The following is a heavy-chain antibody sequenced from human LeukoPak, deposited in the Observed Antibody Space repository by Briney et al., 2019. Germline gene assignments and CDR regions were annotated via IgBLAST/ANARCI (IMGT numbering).Heavy chain of an antibody. CDR1: GFTFSSYA. J-gene: IGHJ4*02. CDR3: AKLLAVTNSYYFNY. Sequence: PGGSLRLSCAASGFTFSSYAMSWVRQAPGKGLEWVSTISGSGSGGSTYYADSVKGRFTISRDNSKDTLYLQMNSLRAEDTAVYYCAKLLAVTNSYYFNYWGQGTLVTVS. CDR2: ISGSGSGGST. V-gene: IGHV3-23*01. D-gene: IGHD6-19*01.